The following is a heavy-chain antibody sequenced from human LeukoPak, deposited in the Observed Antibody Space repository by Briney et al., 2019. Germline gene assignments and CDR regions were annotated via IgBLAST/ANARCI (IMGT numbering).Heavy chain of an antibody. CDR2: INHSGST. D-gene: IGHD6-13*01. J-gene: IGHJ6*02. Sequence: SETLSLTCAVYGGSFSGYYWSWIRQPPGKGLEWIGEINHSGSTNYNPSLKSRVTISVDTSKNQFSLKLSSVTAADTAVYYCARHRRIDSSSWSPYYYYGMDVWGQGTTVTVSS. CDR1: GGSFSGYY. CDR3: ARHRRIDSSSWSPYYYYGMDV. V-gene: IGHV4-34*01.